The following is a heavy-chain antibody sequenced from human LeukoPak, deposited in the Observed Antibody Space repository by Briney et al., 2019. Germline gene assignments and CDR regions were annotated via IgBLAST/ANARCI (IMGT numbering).Heavy chain of an antibody. J-gene: IGHJ4*02. CDR3: AGKAAAYYFVY. CDR2: MQYDGSEE. Sequence: GGSLRLSCAASGFSFSTYGMHWVRQAPGKGLEWVTFMQYDGSEEYYADSVKGRFTVSGDNSKNTLYLQMDSLRGEGTAVYYCAGKAAAYYFVYWGQGTLVTVSS. V-gene: IGHV3-30*02. CDR1: GFSFSTYG. D-gene: IGHD2-2*01.